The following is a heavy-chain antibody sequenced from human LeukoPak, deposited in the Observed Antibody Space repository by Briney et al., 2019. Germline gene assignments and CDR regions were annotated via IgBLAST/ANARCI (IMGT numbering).Heavy chain of an antibody. CDR2: ISIGFGHT. CDR1: GFTFSSYA. J-gene: IGHJ4*02. D-gene: IGHD2-8*02. Sequence: PGGSLRLSCVASGFTFSSYAMNWVRQAPGKGLEWVSSISIGFGHTYYADSVRGRFTISRDNSKSTLSLQMNSLRAEDTAIYYCATYRQVLLPFESWGQGTLVTVSS. V-gene: IGHV3-23*01. CDR3: ATYRQVLLPFES.